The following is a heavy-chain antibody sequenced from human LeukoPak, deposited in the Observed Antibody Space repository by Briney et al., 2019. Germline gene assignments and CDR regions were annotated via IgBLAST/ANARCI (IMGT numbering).Heavy chain of an antibody. J-gene: IGHJ4*02. CDR2: IGGAGGTT. Sequence: PGGSLRLSCAASGFTFSSYAMNWVRQAPGKGLEWVSAIGGAGGTTYYADSVKGRFTISRDNSKNTLFLQMNSLRVEDTAVYFCAKDRSVVVTGILSNWGQGTLVTVSS. V-gene: IGHV3-23*01. CDR3: AKDRSVVVTGILSN. D-gene: IGHD2-21*02. CDR1: GFTFSSYA.